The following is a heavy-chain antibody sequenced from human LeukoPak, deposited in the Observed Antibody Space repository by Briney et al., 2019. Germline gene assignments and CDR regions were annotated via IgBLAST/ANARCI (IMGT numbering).Heavy chain of an antibody. J-gene: IGHJ4*02. Sequence: GGSLRLSCAASGFTFNTYWMNWLRQATGKGLEWVAVISYDGSNKYYADSVKGRFTISRDNSKNTLYLQMNSLRAEDTAVYYCARDGRYYYDSSGYFDYWGQGTLVTVSS. CDR3: ARDGRYYYDSSGYFDY. CDR1: GFTFNTYW. D-gene: IGHD3-22*01. CDR2: ISYDGSNK. V-gene: IGHV3-30-3*01.